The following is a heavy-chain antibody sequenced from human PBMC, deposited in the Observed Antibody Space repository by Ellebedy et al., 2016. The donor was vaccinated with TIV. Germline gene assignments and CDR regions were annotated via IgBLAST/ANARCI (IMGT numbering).Heavy chain of an antibody. CDR3: ASFTWNNDF. V-gene: IGHV4-39*07. D-gene: IGHD1/OR15-1a*01. CDR1: GGPISNSNFY. CDR2: LYSAGTT. Sequence: SETLSLTCTVSGGPISNSNFYWGWIRQPPGKGLEWIGSLYSAGTTYYTPSLKSPITITVETSKNLFSLRLTSVTAADTAVYYCASFTWNNDFWGQGMLVTVSS. J-gene: IGHJ4*02.